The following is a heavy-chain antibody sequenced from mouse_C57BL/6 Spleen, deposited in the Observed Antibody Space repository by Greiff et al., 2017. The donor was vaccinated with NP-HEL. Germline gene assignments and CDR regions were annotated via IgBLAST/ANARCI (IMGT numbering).Heavy chain of an antibody. CDR1: GYTFTSYW. J-gene: IGHJ2*01. D-gene: IGHD4-1*01. V-gene: IGHV1-53*01. Sequence: VQLQQPGTELVKPGASVKLSCKASGYTFTSYWMHWVKQRPGPGLEWIGNINPSNGGTNYNEKFKSKATLTVDKSSSTAYMQLSSLTSEDSAVYYCARRGSGTEYYFDYWGQGTTLTVSS. CDR3: ARRGSGTEYYFDY. CDR2: INPSNGGT.